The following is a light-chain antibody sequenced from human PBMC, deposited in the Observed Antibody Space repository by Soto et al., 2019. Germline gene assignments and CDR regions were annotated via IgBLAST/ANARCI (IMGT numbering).Light chain of an antibody. CDR1: NNL. V-gene: IGLV2-23*01. CDR3: CAYAGARSYV. Sequence: QSVLTQPASVSGSPGQSITISCTGTNNLVSWYQQHPGKAPKVVLYEGTKRPSGVSNRFSGSNSGSTASLTISALQAEEEPYSSRCAYAGARSYVFGPRTKVT. J-gene: IGLJ1*01. CDR2: EGT.